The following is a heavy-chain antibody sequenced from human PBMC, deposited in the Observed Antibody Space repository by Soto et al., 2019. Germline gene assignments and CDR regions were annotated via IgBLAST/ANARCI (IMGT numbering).Heavy chain of an antibody. CDR3: SRQASDFWSGKPQYYMDV. CDR2: IRSKANNYAT. CDR1: GFTFSGSA. V-gene: IGHV3-73*01. Sequence: VGFLRLSCAASGFTFSGSAMHWVRQASGKGLEWVGRIRSKANNYATAYGASVRGRFTISRDDSKNTAYLQMNSLKTEDTAVYYCSRQASDFWSGKPQYYMDVWGKGTTVTVSS. J-gene: IGHJ6*03. D-gene: IGHD3-3*01.